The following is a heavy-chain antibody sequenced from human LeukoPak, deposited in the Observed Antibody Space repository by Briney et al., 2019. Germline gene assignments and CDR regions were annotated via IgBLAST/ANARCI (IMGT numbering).Heavy chain of an antibody. J-gene: IGHJ4*03. V-gene: IGHV3-48*03. CDR2: IGSTGTTK. CDR1: GFTFRSYE. Sequence: PGGSLRLSCVASGFTFRSYEMDWVRQAPGKGLEWVSYIGSTGTTKYYADSVKGRFTISRDNAKNSMFLQLSSLRVEDTAVYYCARDGDFRYFDFWGQGTLVTVSS. CDR3: ARDGDFRYFDF. D-gene: IGHD2/OR15-2a*01.